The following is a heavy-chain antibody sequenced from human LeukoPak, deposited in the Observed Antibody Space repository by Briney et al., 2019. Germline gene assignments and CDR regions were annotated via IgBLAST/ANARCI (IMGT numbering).Heavy chain of an antibody. J-gene: IGHJ4*02. D-gene: IGHD3-9*01. Sequence: SETLSLTCAVYGGSFSGYYWSWIRQPPGKGLEWIGEINHSGSTNYNPSLKSRITISVDTSKNQFSLKLSSVTAADTAVYYCARTYYDILTVYSPLDYWGQGTLVTVSS. CDR1: GGSFSGYY. CDR2: INHSGST. V-gene: IGHV4-34*01. CDR3: ARTYYDILTVYSPLDY.